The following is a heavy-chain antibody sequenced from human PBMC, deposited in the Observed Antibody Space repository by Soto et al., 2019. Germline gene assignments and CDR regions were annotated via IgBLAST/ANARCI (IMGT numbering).Heavy chain of an antibody. CDR2: ISWNSGSI. Sequence: EVQLVESGGGLVQPGRSLRLSCAASGFTFDDYAMGWVRQAPGKGLEWVSGISWNSGSIGYADSVKGRFTISRDNAKSSLYLQMNSLRAEDTALYYCAKGRSSSGWYYFDYWGQGTLVTVSS. V-gene: IGHV3-9*01. J-gene: IGHJ4*02. CDR3: AKGRSSSGWYYFDY. CDR1: GFTFDDYA. D-gene: IGHD6-19*01.